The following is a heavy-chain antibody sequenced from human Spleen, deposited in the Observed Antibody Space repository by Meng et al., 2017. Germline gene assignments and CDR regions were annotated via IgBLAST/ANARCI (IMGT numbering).Heavy chain of an antibody. D-gene: IGHD4-11*01. Sequence: KVSCKASGYTFTSYWIGWVRQMPGKGLEWMGIIYPGDSDTRYSPSFQGQVTISADKSISTAYLQWTSLKASDTAMYYCAKVTSWGEFFDYWGQGTLVTVSS. CDR3: AKVTSWGEFFDY. J-gene: IGHJ4*02. CDR1: GYTFTSYW. V-gene: IGHV5-51*01. CDR2: IYPGDSDT.